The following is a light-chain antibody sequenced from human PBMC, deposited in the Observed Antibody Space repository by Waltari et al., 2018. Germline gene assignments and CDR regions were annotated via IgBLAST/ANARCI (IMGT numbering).Light chain of an antibody. CDR2: KAS. Sequence: DVQMTQSPSTLSASVGDRVTITCRASQSISNWLAWYPQKPGKAPKVLIYKASNLESGVPSRFSGSGSGTEFTLTISSLQPDDCATYYCQQYSTYSRTFGQGTKVEIK. CDR3: QQYSTYSRT. CDR1: QSISNW. J-gene: IGKJ1*01. V-gene: IGKV1-5*03.